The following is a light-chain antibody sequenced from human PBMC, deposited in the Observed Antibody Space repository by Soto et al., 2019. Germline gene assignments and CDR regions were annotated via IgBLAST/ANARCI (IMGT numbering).Light chain of an antibody. Sequence: QSVLTQPPSASGTPGQRVTISCSGSSSNIGSNFVSWFQQLPGTDPKLLIYNSDQRPSGVPDRFSGSKSGTSASLAISGLRYEDEAAYYCAAWDASLSGLLFGGGTKLTVL. CDR3: AAWDASLSGLL. CDR1: SSNIGSNF. V-gene: IGLV1-47*01. CDR2: NSD. J-gene: IGLJ3*02.